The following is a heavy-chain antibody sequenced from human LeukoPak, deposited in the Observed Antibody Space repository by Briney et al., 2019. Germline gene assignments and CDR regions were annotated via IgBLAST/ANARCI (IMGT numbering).Heavy chain of an antibody. CDR1: GFTFSSYW. V-gene: IGHV3-30*02. Sequence: GGSLRLSCAASGFTFSSYWMSWVRQAPGKGLEWVAFIRYDGSNKYYADSVKGRFTISRDNSKNTLYLQMNSLRAEDTAVYYCAREINQQDAFDIWGQGTMVTVSS. CDR3: AREINQQDAFDI. CDR2: IRYDGSNK. J-gene: IGHJ3*02. D-gene: IGHD2-2*01.